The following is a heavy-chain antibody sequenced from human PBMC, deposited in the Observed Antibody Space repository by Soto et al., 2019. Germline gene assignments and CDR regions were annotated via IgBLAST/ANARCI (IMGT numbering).Heavy chain of an antibody. CDR1: GFTFSSYA. CDR2: ISGSGGST. CDR3: AKLYSSRSYYYYGMDV. Sequence: EVQLLESGGGLVQPGGSLRLSCAASGFTFSSYAMSWVRQAPGKGLEWVSAISGSGGSTYYADSVKGRFTISRDNSKNTLYLQMNSLRAEDTGVYYCAKLYSSRSYYYYGMDVWGQGTTVTVSS. D-gene: IGHD6-13*01. J-gene: IGHJ6*02. V-gene: IGHV3-23*01.